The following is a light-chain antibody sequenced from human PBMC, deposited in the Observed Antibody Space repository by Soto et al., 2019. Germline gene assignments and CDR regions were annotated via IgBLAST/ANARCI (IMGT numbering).Light chain of an antibody. Sequence: DIEMTQSPLSLPVTPGEPASISCRSNQSLLHSNGYNYLDWYLQKPGQSPQLLIYLGSNRASGVPDTFSCSGSSTDFTLKIRRVEAEYVGVYYCMQALQTPKTFGQGNNLEIK. V-gene: IGKV2-28*01. CDR3: MQALQTPKT. CDR1: QSLLHSNGYNY. J-gene: IGKJ1*01. CDR2: LGS.